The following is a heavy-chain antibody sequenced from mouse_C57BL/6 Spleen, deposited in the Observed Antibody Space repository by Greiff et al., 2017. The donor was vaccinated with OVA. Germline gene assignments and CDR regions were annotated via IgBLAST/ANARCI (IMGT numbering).Heavy chain of an antibody. CDR2: IDPSDGYT. V-gene: IGHV1-69*01. CDR3: ARHYDYYCYCEG. D-gene: IGHD2-4*01. J-gene: IGHJ1*03. Sequence: VQLQQPGAELVMPGASVKLSCKASGYTFTSYWMHWVKQRPGQGLEWIGEIDPSDGYTNYNQKFKGKSTLTVDKSSSTAYMQLSSLTYEDSADYYGARHYDYYCYCEGWGTGTTVT. CDR1: GYTFTSYW.